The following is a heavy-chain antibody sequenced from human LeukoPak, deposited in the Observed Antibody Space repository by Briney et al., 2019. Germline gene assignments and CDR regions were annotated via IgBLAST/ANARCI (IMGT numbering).Heavy chain of an antibody. J-gene: IGHJ4*02. V-gene: IGHV4-4*07. D-gene: IGHD3-10*01. CDR3: ARARRRAGGSGQYFDY. CDR2: TTFTGST. CDR1: GDSINNYF. Sequence: SETLSLTCTVSGDSINNYFWSWIRQPAGKGLEWIGRTTFTGSTNYNPSLKSRVTMSVDTSKNQFSLKLSSVTAADTAVYYCARARRRAGGSGQYFDYWGQGTLVTVSS.